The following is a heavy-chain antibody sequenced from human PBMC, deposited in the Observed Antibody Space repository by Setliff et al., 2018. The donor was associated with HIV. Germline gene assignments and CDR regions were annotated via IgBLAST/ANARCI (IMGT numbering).Heavy chain of an antibody. Sequence: SETLSLTCAVYGGPLSGYFWSWIRQSPGKGLEWIGYIYYSGSTYYNPSLKSRVTISVDMSKNQFSLKVTSVTAADAAVYYCARVDPYTSPRGFDSWGQGTLVTVSS. D-gene: IGHD6-19*01. CDR2: IYYSGST. CDR1: GGPLSGYF. CDR3: ARVDPYTSPRGFDS. V-gene: IGHV4-34*01. J-gene: IGHJ4*02.